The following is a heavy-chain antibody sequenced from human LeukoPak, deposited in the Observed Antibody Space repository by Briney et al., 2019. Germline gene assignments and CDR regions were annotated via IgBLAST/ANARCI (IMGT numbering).Heavy chain of an antibody. Sequence: PGGSLRLSCAASGFTFSIYAMSWVRQAPGKGLEWVSGISGSGGSTYYADSVKGRFTISRDNSKNTLYLQVNSLRAKDTAVYYCAKDLAYSGSRGFDFWGQGALVTVSS. CDR2: ISGSGGST. CDR1: GFTFSIYA. D-gene: IGHD1-26*01. V-gene: IGHV3-23*01. CDR3: AKDLAYSGSRGFDF. J-gene: IGHJ4*02.